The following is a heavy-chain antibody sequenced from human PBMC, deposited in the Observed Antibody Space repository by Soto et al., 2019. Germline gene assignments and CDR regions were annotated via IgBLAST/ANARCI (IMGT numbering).Heavy chain of an antibody. J-gene: IGHJ5*02. CDR1: GGTFSSYA. V-gene: IGHV1-69*13. Sequence: GASVKVSCKASGGTFSSYAISWVRQAPGQGLEWMGGIIPIFGTANYAQKFQGRVTITADESTSTAYMELSSLRSEDTAVYYCARDRATVTTSSRGYHWFDPWGQGTLVTVSS. D-gene: IGHD4-4*01. CDR3: ARDRATVTTSSRGYHWFDP. CDR2: IIPIFGTA.